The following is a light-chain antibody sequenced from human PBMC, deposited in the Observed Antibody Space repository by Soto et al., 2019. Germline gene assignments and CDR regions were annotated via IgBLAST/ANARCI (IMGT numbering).Light chain of an antibody. CDR1: QTINNN. CDR2: GAS. J-gene: IGKJ1*01. Sequence: DIVMTQSPATLSMSPGERATLSCRASQTINNNLAWNQQKPGQAPRLLIYGASTRATGIPDRFSGSGSGTEFTLTISSLQSEDFAVYYCQRYDKWPWTFGQGTKVEIK. CDR3: QRYDKWPWT. V-gene: IGKV3-15*01.